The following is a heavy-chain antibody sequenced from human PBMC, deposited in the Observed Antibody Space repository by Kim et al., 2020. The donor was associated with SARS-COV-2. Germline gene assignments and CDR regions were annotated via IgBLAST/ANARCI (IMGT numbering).Heavy chain of an antibody. V-gene: IGHV4-59*11. J-gene: IGHJ4*02. D-gene: IGHD6-19*01. CDR2: IYDSGST. CDR3: AREVTYFGAGTSLFDY. CDR1: GASISSHY. Sequence: SETLSLTCTVSGASISSHYWSWIRQPPGKGLEWIGYIYDSGSTNYNPSLKSRVTISVDTSKNQFSLKLRSLTAADTAVYYWAREVTYFGAGTSLFDYWGQGTLVTVSS.